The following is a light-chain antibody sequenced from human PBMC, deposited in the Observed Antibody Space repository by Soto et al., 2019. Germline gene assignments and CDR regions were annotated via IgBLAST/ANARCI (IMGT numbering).Light chain of an antibody. J-gene: IGKJ1*01. V-gene: IGKV3-20*01. CDR1: QTISSNY. CDR2: GAY. CDR3: QLYGSSSKP. Sequence: EIVLTQSPGTLSLSPGERATLSCRATQTISSNYLAWYRQKPGQAPKLLIHGAYTRATGIPDRFSGSVSGPDFPLTISRLDPEDFAVYYWQLYGSSSKPFGLGTKVEF.